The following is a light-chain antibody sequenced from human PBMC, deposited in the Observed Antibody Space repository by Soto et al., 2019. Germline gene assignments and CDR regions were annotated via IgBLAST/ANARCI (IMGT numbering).Light chain of an antibody. Sequence: EVVMRQSPATLSVSPGEGATLSCRASQGIGDTLAWYQQKPGQGPRLLIYGISTRAAGIPDRFSGSGSGTDFTLTISRLEPEDFAVYYCQQYGTFPFTFGPGTKVDIK. CDR3: QQYGTFPFT. CDR2: GIS. CDR1: QGIGDT. J-gene: IGKJ3*01. V-gene: IGKV3-20*01.